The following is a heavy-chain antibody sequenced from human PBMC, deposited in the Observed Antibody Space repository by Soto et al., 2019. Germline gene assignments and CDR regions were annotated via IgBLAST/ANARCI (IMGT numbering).Heavy chain of an antibody. J-gene: IGHJ4*02. Sequence: PGGSLRLSCAASGLTFSAYGMSWVRQAPGKGLEWVSVISGSGGTTYYADSVKGRFTISRRNSKNTLYVQMNSLRAEDTSAYYRAKVNESAEGGHVDSWGQGTLVTVSS. CDR3: AKVNESAEGGHVDS. CDR2: ISGSGGTT. V-gene: IGHV3-23*01. CDR1: GLTFSAYG. D-gene: IGHD6-13*01.